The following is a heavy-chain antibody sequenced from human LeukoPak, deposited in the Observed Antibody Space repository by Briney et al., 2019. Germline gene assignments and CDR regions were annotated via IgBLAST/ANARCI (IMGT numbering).Heavy chain of an antibody. D-gene: IGHD3-3*01. CDR1: GFTFSSYS. V-gene: IGHV3-48*04. J-gene: IGHJ4*02. CDR3: ARGRFLEWLGPDY. Sequence: GGSLRLSCAASGFTFSSYSMNWVRQAPGKGLEWVSYISSSSSTIYYADSVKGRFTISRDNAKNSLYLQMNSLRAEDTAEYYCARGRFLEWLGPDYWGQGTLVTVSS. CDR2: ISSSSSTI.